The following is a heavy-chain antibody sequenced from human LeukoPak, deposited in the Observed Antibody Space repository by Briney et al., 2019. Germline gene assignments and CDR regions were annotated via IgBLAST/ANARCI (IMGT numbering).Heavy chain of an antibody. CDR2: IYYSGST. CDR3: ARSGVTALSWVDP. CDR1: GGSISSYY. Sequence: SETLSLTCTVSGGSISSYYWSWIRQPPGKGLEWIGYIYYSGSTNYNPSLKSRITISVDTSKNQFSLKLSSVTAADTAVYYCARSGVTALSWVDPWGQGTLVTVSS. J-gene: IGHJ5*02. V-gene: IGHV4-59*08. D-gene: IGHD2-21*02.